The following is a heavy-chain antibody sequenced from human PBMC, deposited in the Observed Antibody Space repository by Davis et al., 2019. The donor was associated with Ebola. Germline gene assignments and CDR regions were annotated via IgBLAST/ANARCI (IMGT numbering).Heavy chain of an antibody. CDR2: IRSKANSYAT. V-gene: IGHV3-73*01. CDR3: AREGGGDGYNVYYYYGMDV. CDR1: GFTFSGSA. D-gene: IGHD5-24*01. Sequence: GGSLRLSCAASGFTFSGSAMHWVRQASGKGLEWVGRIRSKANSYATAYAASVKGRFTISRDNAKNSLYLQMNSLRDEDTAVYYCAREGGGDGYNVYYYYGMDVWGQGTTVTVSS. J-gene: IGHJ6*02.